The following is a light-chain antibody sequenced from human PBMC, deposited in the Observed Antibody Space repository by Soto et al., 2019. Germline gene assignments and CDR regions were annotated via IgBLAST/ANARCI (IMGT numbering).Light chain of an antibody. CDR3: QQRSSWPLT. CDR2: DAS. J-gene: IGKJ4*01. V-gene: IGKV3-11*01. CDR1: QRVSRY. Sequence: EIVLTQSPATLSLSPGERATLSCRASQRVSRYLAWYQQKPGQAPRLLIYDASNRATGIPARFSGSGSGTDFTLTISSLEPEDFAVYYCQQRSSWPLTFGGGTKVEIK.